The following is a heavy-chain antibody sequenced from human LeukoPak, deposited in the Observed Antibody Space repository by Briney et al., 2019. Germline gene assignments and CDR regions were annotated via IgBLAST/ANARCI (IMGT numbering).Heavy chain of an antibody. CDR3: ARALYYDSSWDY. CDR1: GFTVSSNY. J-gene: IGHJ4*02. CDR2: ICSGGST. V-gene: IGHV3-53*01. Sequence: GGSLRLSCAASGFTVSSNYMSWVRQAPGKGLKWVSVICSGGSTYYADSVKGRFTISRDNSKNTLYLQMNSLRAEDTAVYYCARALYYDSSWDYWGQGTLVTVSS. D-gene: IGHD3-22*01.